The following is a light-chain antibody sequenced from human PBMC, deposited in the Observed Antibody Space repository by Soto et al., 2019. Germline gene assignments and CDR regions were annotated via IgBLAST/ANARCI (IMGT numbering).Light chain of an antibody. CDR3: CSYAGSATFVV. J-gene: IGLJ2*01. CDR2: EVS. V-gene: IGLV2-23*02. Sequence: QSALTQPASVSGSPGQSITISCTGTSSDVGSYNLVSWYQQHPGKAPKFLIYEVSKRPSGISNRFSGSKSGNTASLTISGLQAEDEADSFCCSYAGSATFVVFGGGTKLTVL. CDR1: SSDVGSYNL.